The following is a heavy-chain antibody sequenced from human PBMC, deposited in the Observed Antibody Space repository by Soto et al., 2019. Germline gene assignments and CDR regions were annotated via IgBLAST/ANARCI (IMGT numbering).Heavy chain of an antibody. Sequence: QVQLQESGPGLVKPSQTLSLTCTVSGGSISSGGYYWSWIRQHPGKGLEWIGYIYYSGSTYYNPSLKVRLTLAVDASKTQFSLKLSFLTAGDTAVYYWAGVLGYCTNGVCYTHTGWSAPWGQGTLVTVSS. D-gene: IGHD2-8*01. V-gene: IGHV4-31*03. CDR1: GGSISSGGYY. J-gene: IGHJ5*02. CDR3: AGVLGYCTNGVCYTHTGWSAP. CDR2: IYYSGST.